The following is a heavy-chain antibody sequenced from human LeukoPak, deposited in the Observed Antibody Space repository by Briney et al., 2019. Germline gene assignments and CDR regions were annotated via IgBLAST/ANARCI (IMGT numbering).Heavy chain of an antibody. V-gene: IGHV1-24*01. CDR3: ATERASSSWYGAFDI. J-gene: IGHJ3*02. D-gene: IGHD6-13*01. CDR1: GYTLTELS. Sequence: ASVKVSCKVSGYTLTELSMHWVRQAPGKGLEWMGGFDPEDGETIYAQKFQGRVTMTEDTSTDTAYMGLSSLRSEDTAVYYCATERASSSWYGAFDIWGQGTMVTVSS. CDR2: FDPEDGET.